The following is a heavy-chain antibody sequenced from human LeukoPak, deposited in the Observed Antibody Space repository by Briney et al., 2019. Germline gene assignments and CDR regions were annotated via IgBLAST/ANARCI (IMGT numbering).Heavy chain of an antibody. V-gene: IGHV1-69*13. CDR2: IIPIFGTA. CDR1: GGTFSSYA. D-gene: IGHD1-26*01. J-gene: IGHJ4*02. Sequence: ASVKVSCKASGGTFSSYAISWVRQAPGQGLEWMGGIIPIFGTANYAQKFQGRVTITADESTSTAYMELSSLISEDTAVYYCARGVMGATQPAYDYWGQGTLVTVSS. CDR3: ARGVMGATQPAYDY.